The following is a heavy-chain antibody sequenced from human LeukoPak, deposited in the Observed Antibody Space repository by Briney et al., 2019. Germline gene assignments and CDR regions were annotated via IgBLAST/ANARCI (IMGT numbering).Heavy chain of an antibody. J-gene: IGHJ4*02. Sequence: PGGSLRLSCAASGFTFSSYAMSWVRQAPGKGLEWVSAISGSGGSTYYADSVKGRFTISRDNAKNTVYLQMNNLRAEDTALYYCAGTYYADYGTTYSLDYWGQGTLVTVSS. D-gene: IGHD4-17*01. V-gene: IGHV3-23*01. CDR1: GFTFSSYA. CDR3: AGTYYADYGTTYSLDY. CDR2: ISGSGGST.